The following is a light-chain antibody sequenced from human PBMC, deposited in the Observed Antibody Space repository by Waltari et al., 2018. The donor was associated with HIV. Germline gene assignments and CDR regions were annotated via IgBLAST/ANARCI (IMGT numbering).Light chain of an antibody. CDR1: SSNIGSNI. V-gene: IGLV1-44*01. CDR3: AAWDDSLNAWV. Sequence: SVLTQPPSASGTPGQRVSISCSGSSSNIGSNIVNWYQQLPGTAPKLLIYSNNQRPSGVPDRFSGSKSGTSASLAISGLQSEDEADYYCAAWDDSLNAWVFGGGTKLTVL. CDR2: SNN. J-gene: IGLJ3*02.